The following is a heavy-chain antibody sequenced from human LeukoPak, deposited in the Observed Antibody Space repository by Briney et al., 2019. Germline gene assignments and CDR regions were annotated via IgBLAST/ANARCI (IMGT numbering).Heavy chain of an antibody. CDR2: ISGSGGST. CDR3: AKGEYSSSSYYFDY. Sequence: GGSLRLSCAASGFTFSSYGMSWVRQAPGKGLEWVSAISGSGGSTYYADSVKGRFTISRDNAKNSLYLQMNSLRAEDTAVYYCAKGEYSSSSYYFDYWGQGTLVTVSS. V-gene: IGHV3-23*01. J-gene: IGHJ4*02. CDR1: GFTFSSYG. D-gene: IGHD6-6*01.